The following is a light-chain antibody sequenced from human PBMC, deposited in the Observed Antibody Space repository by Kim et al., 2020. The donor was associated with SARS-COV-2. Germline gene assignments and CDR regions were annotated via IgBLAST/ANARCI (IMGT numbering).Light chain of an antibody. CDR1: NIGSKS. V-gene: IGLV3-21*04. J-gene: IGLJ1*01. Sequence: PGKTARITCGGNNIGSKSVHWYQQKPGQAPVLVIYYDSDRPSGIPERFSGSNSGITATLTISRVEAGDEADYYCQVWDTSSDHPYVFGTGTKVTVL. CDR2: YDS. CDR3: QVWDTSSDHPYV.